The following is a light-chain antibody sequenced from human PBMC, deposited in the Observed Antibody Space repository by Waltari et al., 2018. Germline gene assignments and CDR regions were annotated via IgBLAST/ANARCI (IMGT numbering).Light chain of an antibody. CDR3: SSYSTISSPVQ. V-gene: IGLV2-14*01. Sequence: HSALTQPASVSGSPGQSITISCTGTSSDIGVDNYVSWYQQYPGKAPKVIIYEVTKRPSGVANRFSGSKSGNTASLTISGLQAEDEADYYCSSYSTISSPVQFGGGTTLTVL. J-gene: IGLJ2*01. CDR2: EVT. CDR1: SSDIGVDNY.